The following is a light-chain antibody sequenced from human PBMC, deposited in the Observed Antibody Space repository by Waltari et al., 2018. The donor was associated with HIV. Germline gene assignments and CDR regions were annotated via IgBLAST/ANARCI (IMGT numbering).Light chain of an antibody. CDR2: DDS. Sequence: SYVVSQPPSLSVAPGQTARITCGGNNIGTKRVHWYQQKPGQAPVLVVYDDSDRRSGIPERFSGSNSGNTATLTISRVEAGDEADYYCQVWDSSTYNPEVVFGGGTKMTVL. CDR3: QVWDSSTYNPEVV. CDR1: NIGTKR. J-gene: IGLJ2*01. V-gene: IGLV3-21*02.